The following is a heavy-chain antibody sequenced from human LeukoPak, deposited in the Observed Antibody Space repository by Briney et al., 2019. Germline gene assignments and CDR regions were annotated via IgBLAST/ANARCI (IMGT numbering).Heavy chain of an antibody. CDR3: ARQVYRLLYDPRNWFDP. J-gene: IGHJ5*02. V-gene: IGHV4-39*01. CDR2: IYYSGST. Sequence: RSSETLSLTCTVSGGSISSSSYYWGWIRQPPGKGLEWIGSIYYSGSTYYNPSLKSRVTISVDTSKNQFSLKLSSVTAADTAVYYCARQVYRLLYDPRNWFDPWGQGTLVTVSS. D-gene: IGHD2/OR15-2a*01. CDR1: GGSISSSSYY.